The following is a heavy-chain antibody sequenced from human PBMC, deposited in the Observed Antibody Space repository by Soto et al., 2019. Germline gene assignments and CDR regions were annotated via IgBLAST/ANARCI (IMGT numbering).Heavy chain of an antibody. CDR1: GFTFSSYG. CDR3: AKDTIPYSSSRWYFDY. J-gene: IGHJ4*02. CDR2: ISYDGSNK. V-gene: IGHV3-30*18. Sequence: QVQLVESGGGVVQPGRSLRLSCAASGFTFSSYGMHWVRQAPGKGLEWVAVISYDGSNKYYADSVKGRFTISRDNSKNTLYLQMNSLRAEDTAVNYCAKDTIPYSSSRWYFDYWGQGTLVTVSS. D-gene: IGHD6-6*01.